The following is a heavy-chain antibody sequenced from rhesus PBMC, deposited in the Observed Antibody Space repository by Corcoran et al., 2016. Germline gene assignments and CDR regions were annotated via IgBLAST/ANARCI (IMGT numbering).Heavy chain of an antibody. Sequence: QVQLQESGPGLVKPSETLSLTCAVSGGPFSPYWWPWIRPPPGRGLEWIGEINGNSGSTNYNPSLESRVTISKAASKNQFSLKLNSVTAADTAVYYCARYKGYSGYNYMYWGQGVLVTVSS. CDR2: INGNSGST. CDR3: ARYKGYSGYNYMY. CDR1: GGPFSPYW. V-gene: IGHV4-80*01. J-gene: IGHJ4*01. D-gene: IGHD5-42*01.